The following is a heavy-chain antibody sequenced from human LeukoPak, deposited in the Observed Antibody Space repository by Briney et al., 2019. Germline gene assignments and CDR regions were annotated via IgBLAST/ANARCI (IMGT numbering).Heavy chain of an antibody. V-gene: IGHV4-39*07. CDR2: IYYSGST. J-gene: IGHJ5*02. CDR1: GGSISSSSYY. D-gene: IGHD3-16*02. CDR3: ARDKLSPQYNWFDP. Sequence: PSETLSLTCTVSGGSISSSSYYWGWIRQPPGKGLEWIGSIYYSGSTYYNPSLKSRVTISVGTSKNQFSLKLSSVTAADTAVYYCARDKLSPQYNWFDPWGQGTLVTVSS.